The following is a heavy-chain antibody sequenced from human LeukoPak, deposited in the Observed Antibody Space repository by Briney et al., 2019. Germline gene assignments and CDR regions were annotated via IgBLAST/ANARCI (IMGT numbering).Heavy chain of an antibody. CDR2: ISSGSSYI. D-gene: IGHD3-10*01. J-gene: IGHJ4*02. Sequence: NPGGSLRLSCAASGFTFSSYEMNWVRQAPGKGLEWVSSISSGSSYIYYADSVKGRFTISRDNAKNSLYLQMNSLRTEDTAVYYCAREKVSGIDYWGQGTLVTVSS. V-gene: IGHV3-21*01. CDR1: GFTFSSYE. CDR3: AREKVSGIDY.